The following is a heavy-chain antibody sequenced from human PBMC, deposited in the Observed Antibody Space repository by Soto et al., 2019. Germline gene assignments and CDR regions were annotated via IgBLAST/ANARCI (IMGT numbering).Heavy chain of an antibody. D-gene: IGHD1-1*01. CDR3: VREGGSLAFDS. CDR1: GLTFSTDD. CDR2: ISYTSTTI. Sequence: EVQLVASGGDLVPPGGSLRLYCAVSGLTFSTDDMNWVRQAPGKGLEWLAYISYTSTTIKYADSVKGRFAVSRDNAKKSLYLQMNNLRVEDTAIYYCVREGGSLAFDSWGQGTLVTVSS. V-gene: IGHV3-48*03. J-gene: IGHJ4*02.